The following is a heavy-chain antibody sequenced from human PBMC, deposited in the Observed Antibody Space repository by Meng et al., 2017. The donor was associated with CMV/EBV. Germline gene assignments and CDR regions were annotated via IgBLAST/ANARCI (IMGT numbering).Heavy chain of an antibody. Sequence: CSALGFRFSSPWMNWVRQAPGKGLEWVGRIKNKVRGATPDYAAPVQVRFTISRDDSKNMLYLQMDSLKAEDTAVYYCTTEDYGLVDWGQGTLVTVSS. CDR1: GFRFSSPW. D-gene: IGHD4-17*01. V-gene: IGHV3-15*07. J-gene: IGHJ4*02. CDR2: IKNKVRGATP. CDR3: TTEDYGLVD.